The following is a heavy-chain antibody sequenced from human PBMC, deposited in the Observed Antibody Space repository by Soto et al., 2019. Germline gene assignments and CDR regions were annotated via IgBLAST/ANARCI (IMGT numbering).Heavy chain of an antibody. D-gene: IGHD2-15*01. V-gene: IGHV3-48*03. Sequence: GGSLRLSCAASGFTFSSYEMNWVRQAPGKRLEWVSYISTSGSTIYYADSVKGRFTISRDNAKNSLYLQMNSLRAEDTAIYYCARATMDRGWDYWGQGTLVTVSS. CDR2: ISTSGSTI. J-gene: IGHJ4*02. CDR1: GFTFSSYE. CDR3: ARATMDRGWDY.